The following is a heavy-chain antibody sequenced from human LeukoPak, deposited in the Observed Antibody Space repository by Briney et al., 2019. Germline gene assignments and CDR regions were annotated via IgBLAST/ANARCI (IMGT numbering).Heavy chain of an antibody. V-gene: IGHV3-33*01. CDR2: IWYDGSNK. Sequence: GRSLRLSCAASGFTFSSYGMNWVRQAPGKGLEWVAIIWYDGSNKYYADSVKGRFTISRDNSKNTLYLQMNSLRAEDTAVYYCARRGSGYYNLDYWGQGTLVTVSS. D-gene: IGHD3-9*01. CDR1: GFTFSSYG. J-gene: IGHJ4*02. CDR3: ARRGSGYYNLDY.